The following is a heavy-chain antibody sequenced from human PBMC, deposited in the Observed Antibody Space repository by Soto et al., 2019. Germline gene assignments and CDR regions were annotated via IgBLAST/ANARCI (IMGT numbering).Heavy chain of an antibody. CDR2: MNPKSGGT. Sequence: RASVKVSCKASGYTFSAYYTHWVRQAPGQGLEWMGWMNPKSGGTYFAQKFQGRVTLTRDTSISTAYMELSSLRSEDTAVYYCARDLGELRFLEWLPYYYYYGMDVWGQGTTVTVSS. CDR3: ARDLGELRFLEWLPYYYYYGMDV. CDR1: GYTFSAYY. V-gene: IGHV1-2*02. D-gene: IGHD3-3*01. J-gene: IGHJ6*02.